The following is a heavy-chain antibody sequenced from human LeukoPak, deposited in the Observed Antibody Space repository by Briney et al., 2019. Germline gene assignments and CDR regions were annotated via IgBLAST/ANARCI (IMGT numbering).Heavy chain of an antibody. V-gene: IGHV6-1*01. CDR3: ARAEEWELLPGSAFDI. D-gene: IGHD1-26*01. Sequence: SQTLSLTCAISGDSVSSNSAAWNWIRQSPSRGLEWLGRTYYRSKWYNDYAVSVKSRITINPDTSKNQFSLQLNSVTPEDTAVYYCARAEEWELLPGSAFDIWGQGTMVTVSS. CDR1: GDSVSSNSAA. J-gene: IGHJ3*02. CDR2: TYYRSKWYN.